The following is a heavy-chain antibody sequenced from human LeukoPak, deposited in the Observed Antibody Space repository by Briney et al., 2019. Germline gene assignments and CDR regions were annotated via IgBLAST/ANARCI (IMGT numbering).Heavy chain of an antibody. CDR3: AKATTVTTYGMDV. CDR1: GFTFSSYG. D-gene: IGHD4-17*01. J-gene: IGHJ6*02. CDR2: ISYDGSNK. Sequence: GGSLRLSCAASGFTFSSYGMHGVRQAPGKGLEGVAVISYDGSNKYYADSVKGRFTISRDNSKNTLYLQMNSLRAEDTAVYYCAKATTVTTYGMDVWGQGTTVTVS. V-gene: IGHV3-30*18.